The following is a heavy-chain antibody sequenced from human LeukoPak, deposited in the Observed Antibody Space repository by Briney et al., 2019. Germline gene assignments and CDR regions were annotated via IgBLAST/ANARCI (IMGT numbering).Heavy chain of an antibody. CDR3: ARESWSIAAAGLDAFDI. V-gene: IGHV3-7*01. Sequence: PVGSLRLSCAASGFTFSSYWMSWVRQAPGKGLEWVANIKQDGSERYYVDSVKGRFTISRDNAKNSLYLQMNSLRAEDTAVYYCARESWSIAAAGLDAFDIWGQGTMVTVSS. CDR1: GFTFSSYW. D-gene: IGHD6-13*01. CDR2: IKQDGSER. J-gene: IGHJ3*02.